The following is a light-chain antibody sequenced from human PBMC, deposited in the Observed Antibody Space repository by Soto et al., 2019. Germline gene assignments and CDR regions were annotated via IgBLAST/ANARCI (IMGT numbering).Light chain of an antibody. Sequence: DIQLTQSPSSLSASVGDRVTITCQASQDIVKSINWYQQKPGSAPNLLIYDASNLQTGVPSRFSGSGSGTDFTFTISSLQPEDFATYYCQQFDNLPYTFGQGTKLEIK. CDR3: QQFDNLPYT. CDR2: DAS. CDR1: QDIVKS. J-gene: IGKJ2*01. V-gene: IGKV1-33*01.